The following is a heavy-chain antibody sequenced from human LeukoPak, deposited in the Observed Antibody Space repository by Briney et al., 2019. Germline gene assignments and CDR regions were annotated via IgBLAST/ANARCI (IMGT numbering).Heavy chain of an antibody. CDR3: AKSQRENWFDP. Sequence: GGSLRLSCAASGFTVSSNYMSWVRQAPGKGLEWFSVIYSGGSTYYADSVKGRFTISRDNSKNTLYLQMNSLRAEDTAVYYCAKSQRENWFDPWGQGTLVTVSS. CDR2: IYSGGST. CDR1: GFTVSSNY. V-gene: IGHV3-53*01. J-gene: IGHJ5*02.